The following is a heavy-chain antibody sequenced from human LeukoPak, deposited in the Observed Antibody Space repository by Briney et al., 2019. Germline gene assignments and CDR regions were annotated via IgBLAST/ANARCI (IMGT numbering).Heavy chain of an antibody. V-gene: IGHV4-4*07. CDR3: ARDLGSSWFEPLDY. J-gene: IGHJ4*02. D-gene: IGHD6-13*01. CDR2: IYSSGST. Sequence: KPSETLSLTCAVSGGSISSYYWSWIRQPAGKGLEWIGRIYSSGSTNYNPSLESRVTMSVDTSKNQFSLRLRSVTAADTAVYYCARDLGSSWFEPLDYWGQGILVIVSS. CDR1: GGSISSYY.